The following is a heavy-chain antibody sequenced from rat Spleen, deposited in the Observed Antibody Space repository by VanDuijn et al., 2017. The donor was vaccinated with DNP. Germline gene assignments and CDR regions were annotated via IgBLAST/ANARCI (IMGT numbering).Heavy chain of an antibody. Sequence: EVQLQESGPGLVKPSQSLSLTCSVTGYSITSSYRWNWIRKFPGNKLEWMGSINSAGNTNYNPSLKSRISTTRDTSKNQFFLQVNSVTTEDTATYYCARWPGYNPPYAMDAWGQGTSVTVSS. J-gene: IGHJ4*01. CDR3: ARWPGYNPPYAMDA. D-gene: IGHD1-4*01. CDR2: INSAGNT. V-gene: IGHV3-3*01. CDR1: GYSITSSYR.